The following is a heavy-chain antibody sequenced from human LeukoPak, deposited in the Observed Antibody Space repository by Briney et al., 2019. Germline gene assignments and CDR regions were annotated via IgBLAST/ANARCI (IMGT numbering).Heavy chain of an antibody. Sequence: PGRSLRLSCAASGFTFDDYAMHWVRQAPGKGLEWVSGISWNSGSIGYADSVKGRFTISRDNAKNSLYLQMNSLRAEDTALYYCAKDSHVDTAMVTMDYWSQGTLVTVSS. CDR1: GFTFDDYA. J-gene: IGHJ4*02. V-gene: IGHV3-9*01. CDR3: AKDSHVDTAMVTMDY. CDR2: ISWNSGSI. D-gene: IGHD5-18*01.